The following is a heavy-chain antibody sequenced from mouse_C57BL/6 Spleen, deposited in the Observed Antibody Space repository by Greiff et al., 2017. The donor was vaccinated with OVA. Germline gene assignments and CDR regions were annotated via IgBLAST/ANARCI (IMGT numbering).Heavy chain of an antibody. CDR3: AGARYYGFAMDY. Sequence: VKLQESGPGLVKPSQSLFLTCSITGFPITSGYYWIWIRQSPGKPLEWMGYITHSGETFYNPSLQSPISITRETSKNQFFLQLNSVTTEDTAMYYCAGARYYGFAMDYWGQGTSVTVSS. D-gene: IGHD1-1*01. CDR2: ITHSGET. J-gene: IGHJ4*01. CDR1: GFPITSGYY. V-gene: IGHV12-3*01.